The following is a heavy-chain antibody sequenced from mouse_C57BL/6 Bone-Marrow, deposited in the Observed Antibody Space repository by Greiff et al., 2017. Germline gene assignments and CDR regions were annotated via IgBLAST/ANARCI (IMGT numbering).Heavy chain of an antibody. CDR1: GYTFTDYE. D-gene: IGHD1-1*01. J-gene: IGHJ3*01. CDR3: TRWGIYYYGSSYLAY. CDR2: IDPETGGT. Sequence: VQLQQSGAELVRPGASVTLSCKASGYTFTDYEMHWVKQTPVHGLEWIGAIDPETGGTAYNQKFKGKAILTADKSSSTAYMELRSLTSEDSAVYYCTRWGIYYYGSSYLAYWGQGTLVTVSA. V-gene: IGHV1-15*01.